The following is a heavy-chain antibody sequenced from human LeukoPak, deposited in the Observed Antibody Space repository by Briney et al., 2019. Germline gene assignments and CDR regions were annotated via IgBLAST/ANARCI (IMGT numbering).Heavy chain of an antibody. V-gene: IGHV1-46*01. J-gene: IGHJ4*02. D-gene: IGHD2-2*01. CDR3: ARDGAVVVPAANGHFDY. CDR2: INPSGGST. CDR1: GYTFTSYY. Sequence: ASVKVSCKASGYTFTSYYMHWVRQAPGQGLGWMGIINPSGGSTSYAQKFQGRVTMTRDTSTSTVYMELSSLRSEDTAVYYCARDGAVVVPAANGHFDYWGQGTLVTVSS.